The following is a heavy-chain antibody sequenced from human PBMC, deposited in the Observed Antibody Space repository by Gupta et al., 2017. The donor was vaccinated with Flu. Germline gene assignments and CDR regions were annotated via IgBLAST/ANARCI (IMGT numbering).Heavy chain of an antibody. Sequence: QVHLSQWGAGLLKPSQTLSLTCGVYGGSLIDSPWTWIRLSPGKGLEWLGEIDRGGSPNYNPSLRGRVTIFADKATKQVFLRVDSMTAADTGMYYCARGASGGNVFDTWGQGTLVSVSS. CDR3: ARGASGGNVFDT. CDR1: GGSLIDSP. CDR2: IDRGGSP. J-gene: IGHJ4*02. V-gene: IGHV4-34*01. D-gene: IGHD4-23*01.